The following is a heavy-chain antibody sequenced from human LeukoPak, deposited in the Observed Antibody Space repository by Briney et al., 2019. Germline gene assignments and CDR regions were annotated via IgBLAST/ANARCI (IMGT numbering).Heavy chain of an antibody. CDR3: AKVATNLGYCSSTSCYAWFDY. J-gene: IGHJ4*02. V-gene: IGHV3-23*01. D-gene: IGHD2-2*01. CDR1: GFTFSSYA. CDR2: ISGSGGST. Sequence: PGGSLRLSCAASGFTFSSYAMSWVRQAPGKGLEWVSAISGSGGSTYYADSVKGRFTISRDNSKNTLYLRMNSLRAEDTAVYYCAKVATNLGYCSSTSCYAWFDYWGQGTLVTVSS.